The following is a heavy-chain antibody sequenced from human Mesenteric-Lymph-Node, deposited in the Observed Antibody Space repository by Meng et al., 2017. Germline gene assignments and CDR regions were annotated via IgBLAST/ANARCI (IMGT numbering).Heavy chain of an antibody. CDR2: IYYSGST. J-gene: IGHJ4*02. V-gene: IGHV4-31*01. CDR1: VCSNSSGGYY. D-gene: IGHD6-13*01. Sequence: VQVQGSGPGAVKPSETLSVNCTFSVCSNSSGGYYWRWIRQHPGKGLEWIGHIYYSGSTYYNPPIKSLVTISVETSTNQFSLKLSSVTASDTAVYYCARGPSSSKTYYFDYWGQGTLVTVSS. CDR3: ARGPSSSKTYYFDY.